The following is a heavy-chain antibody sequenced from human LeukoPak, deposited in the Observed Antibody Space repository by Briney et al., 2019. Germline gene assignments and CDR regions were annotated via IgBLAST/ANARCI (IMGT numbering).Heavy chain of an antibody. CDR3: AKDAWDSSGWYVRYYCYYMDV. CDR2: ISGRGGRT. D-gene: IGHD6-19*01. V-gene: IGHV3-23*01. CDR1: GFTFSSYA. J-gene: IGHJ6*03. Sequence: GGSLRLSCAGSGFTFSSYAMSCVRQAPGKGLEWVSAISGRGGRTYYAHSVKGRFTISRDNSKNTLYLQMNSLRAEDTAVYYCAKDAWDSSGWYVRYYCYYMDVWGKGTTVTVSS.